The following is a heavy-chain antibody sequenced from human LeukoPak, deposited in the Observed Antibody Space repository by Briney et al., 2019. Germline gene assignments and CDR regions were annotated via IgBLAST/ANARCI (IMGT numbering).Heavy chain of an antibody. CDR2: ISHSGTT. J-gene: IGHJ4*02. D-gene: IGHD2/OR15-2a*01. CDR1: SGSIDLTNY. Sequence: PSDTLSLTCAVSSGSIDLTNYWSWVRPAPGKGLEWIGEISHSGTTNYSPSLRSRVAMSLDRANNQFSLNLTSVTDADTAVYYCTRENRPFCPFAYWGQGVLVTVSS. CDR3: TRENRPFCPFAY. V-gene: IGHV4-4*02.